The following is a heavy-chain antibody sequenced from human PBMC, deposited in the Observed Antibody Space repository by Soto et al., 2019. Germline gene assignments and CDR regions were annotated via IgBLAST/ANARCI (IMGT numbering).Heavy chain of an antibody. CDR1: GFIFSDYY. CDR2: TRNKVNSFSA. Sequence: EVQLMESGGGLVQPGGSLRLSCAASGFIFSDYYMDWVRQVPGKGLEWVGRTRNKVNSFSAEYAASVKGRFSIYRDASKDAMDLQMNSLKSGDTAVYYCARDTGGSYDYWGQGALVTVSS. J-gene: IGHJ4*02. CDR3: ARDTGGSYDY. V-gene: IGHV3-72*01. D-gene: IGHD3-16*01.